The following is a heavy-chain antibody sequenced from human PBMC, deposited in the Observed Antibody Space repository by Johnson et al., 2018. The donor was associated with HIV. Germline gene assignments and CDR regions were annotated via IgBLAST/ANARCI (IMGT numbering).Heavy chain of an antibody. CDR1: GFTFSDYY. D-gene: IGHD6-13*01. J-gene: IGHJ3*02. Sequence: QVQLVESGGGVVQPGRSLRLSCAASGFTFSDYYMSWIRQAPGKGLEWVAVISYAGSNKYSADSVKGRFTISRDNSKNTLYLQMNSLRAEATAVYYCARDTRNRPYSSSWLVDAFDIWGQGTMVTVSS. CDR3: ARDTRNRPYSSSWLVDAFDI. V-gene: IGHV3-30*03. CDR2: ISYAGSNK.